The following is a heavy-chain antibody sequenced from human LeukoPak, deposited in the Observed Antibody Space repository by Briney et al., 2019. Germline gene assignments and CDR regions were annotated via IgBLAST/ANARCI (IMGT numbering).Heavy chain of an antibody. V-gene: IGHV4-59*08. CDR3: ARHGGSYEFDY. Sequence: SETLSLTCTVSGGSISSYYWSWIRQPPGKGLEWIGYIYFSGSTNYNPSLNSRVTISIDTSKNRFSLKLTSVTAADTALYYCARHGGSYEFDYWGQGTLVTVSS. CDR2: IYFSGST. CDR1: GGSISSYY. J-gene: IGHJ4*02. D-gene: IGHD1-26*01.